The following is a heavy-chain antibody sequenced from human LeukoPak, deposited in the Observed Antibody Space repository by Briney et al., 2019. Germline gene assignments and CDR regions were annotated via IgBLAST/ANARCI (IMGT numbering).Heavy chain of an antibody. D-gene: IGHD6-6*01. CDR2: FSGPGKT. CDR1: GFTLSNSA. V-gene: IGHV3-23*01. Sequence: PGGSLRLSCAASGFTLSNSAMSWVRQAPGKGLEWVSGFSGPGKTYYADSVKGRFTISRGTSKSTLYLQINSLRAEDTAVYYCAKAWWSTSSGGDSFGIWGQGTMVTVSS. CDR3: AKAWWSTSSGGDSFGI. J-gene: IGHJ3*02.